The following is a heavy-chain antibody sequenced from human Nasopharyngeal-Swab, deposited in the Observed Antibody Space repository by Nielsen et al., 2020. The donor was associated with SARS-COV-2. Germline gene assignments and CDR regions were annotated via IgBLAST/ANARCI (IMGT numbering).Heavy chain of an antibody. CDR3: SIGGGGSYYYGIDV. D-gene: IGHD3-16*01. Sequence: WIRQPPGKGLEWIGYIYYSGSTKYNASLKRRVIISVDTSKNQFSLKLSSVTAADTAVYYCSIGGGGSYYYGIDVWGQGTPVTVSS. J-gene: IGHJ6*02. V-gene: IGHV4-59*01. CDR2: IYYSGST.